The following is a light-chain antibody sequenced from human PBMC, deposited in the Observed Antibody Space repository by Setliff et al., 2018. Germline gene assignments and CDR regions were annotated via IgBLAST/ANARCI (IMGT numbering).Light chain of an antibody. CDR2: EVS. CDR3: CSYAGSPYV. V-gene: IGLV2-23*02. J-gene: IGLJ1*01. CDR1: SSDVGSYNL. Sequence: QSVLTQPASVSGSPGQSITISCTGTSSDVGSYNLVSWYQQHPGKAPKLMIYEVSKRPSGVSNRFSGSKSGNTASLTISGLQAEDEADYYCCSYAGSPYVFGT.